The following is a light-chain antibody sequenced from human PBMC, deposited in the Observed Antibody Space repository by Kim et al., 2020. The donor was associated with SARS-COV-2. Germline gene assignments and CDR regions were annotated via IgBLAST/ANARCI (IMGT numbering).Light chain of an antibody. J-gene: IGKJ1*01. CDR1: QSVSGTY. Sequence: EIVLTQSPGTLSLSPGERATLSCRVSQSVSGTYLAWYQQKPGQAPRLLIYGASSRATGIPDRFSGSGSGTDFTLTINRLEPEDFAVYYCQQYDSSSRWTFGQGTKVDIK. V-gene: IGKV3-20*01. CDR3: QQYDSSSRWT. CDR2: GAS.